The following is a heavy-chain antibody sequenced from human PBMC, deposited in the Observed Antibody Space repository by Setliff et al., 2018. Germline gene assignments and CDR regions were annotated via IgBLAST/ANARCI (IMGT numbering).Heavy chain of an antibody. D-gene: IGHD3-3*01. CDR1: GFTFSNYG. CDR3: ARDDSNDYYDFWSGYSDAFDI. V-gene: IGHV3-33*01. J-gene: IGHJ3*02. CDR2: IWNDGSTK. Sequence: GGSLRLSCVASGFTFSNYGMHWVRQAPGKGLEWVALIWNDGSTKLYGDSVKGRFTISRDNSKNTLYLQMDTLRAEDTAVYYCARDDSNDYYDFWSGYSDAFDIWGQGTMVTVSS.